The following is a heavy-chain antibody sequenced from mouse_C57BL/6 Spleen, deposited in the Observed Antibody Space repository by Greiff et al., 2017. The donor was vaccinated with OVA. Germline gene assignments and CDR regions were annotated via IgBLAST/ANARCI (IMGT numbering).Heavy chain of an antibody. CDR1: GYTFTSYW. V-gene: IGHV1-72*01. Sequence: QVHVKQPGAELVKPGASVKLSCKASGYTFTSYWMHWVKQRPGRGLEWIGRIDPNSGGTKYNEKFKSKATLTVDKPSSTAYMQLSSLTSEDSAVYYCASRDYYGSSHWYFDVWGTGTTVTVSS. D-gene: IGHD1-1*01. CDR3: ASRDYYGSSHWYFDV. J-gene: IGHJ1*03. CDR2: IDPNSGGT.